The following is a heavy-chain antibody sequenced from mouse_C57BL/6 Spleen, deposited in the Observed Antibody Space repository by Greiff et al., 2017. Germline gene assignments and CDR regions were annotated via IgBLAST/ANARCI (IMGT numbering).Heavy chain of an antibody. Sequence: VQLQQSGPELVKPGASVKISCKASGYTFTDYYMNWVKQSHGKSLEWIGDINPNNGGTSYNQKFKGKATLTVDKSSSTAYMELRSLTSEDSAVYDCARSRYYGHDYWGQGTTLTVSS. CDR1: GYTFTDYY. V-gene: IGHV1-26*01. D-gene: IGHD1-2*01. CDR3: ARSRYYGHDY. J-gene: IGHJ2*01. CDR2: INPNNGGT.